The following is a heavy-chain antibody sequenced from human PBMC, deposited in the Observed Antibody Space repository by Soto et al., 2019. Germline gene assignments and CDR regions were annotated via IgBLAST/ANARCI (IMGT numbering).Heavy chain of an antibody. J-gene: IGHJ4*01. CDR2: ISSSGSDK. CDR3: ARDGRGLSH. CDR1: GFTFSSYE. V-gene: IGHV3-48*03. Sequence: EVQLVESGGNLVQPGGSLRISCAASGFTFSSYEMNWVRQAPGQGLEWVSYISSSGSDKYYADSVRGRFTVSRDNTNNSLNLQLHSLRAEDTALYYCARDGRGLSHWGHGTLVTVSS. D-gene: IGHD3-3*02.